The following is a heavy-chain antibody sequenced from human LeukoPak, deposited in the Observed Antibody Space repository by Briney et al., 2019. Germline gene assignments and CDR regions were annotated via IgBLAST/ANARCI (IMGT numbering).Heavy chain of an antibody. D-gene: IGHD3-16*01. CDR2: IWYDGSNK. CDR3: AKDTRSRYLQV. J-gene: IGHJ1*01. V-gene: IGHV3-33*06. Sequence: GGSLRLSCAASGFTFSNHGMHWVRQAPGKGLEWVAVIWYDGSNKYYADSVKGRFTISRDNSKNTLYLQMNSLRAEDTAIYYCAKDTRSRYLQVWGQGTLVTASS. CDR1: GFTFSNHG.